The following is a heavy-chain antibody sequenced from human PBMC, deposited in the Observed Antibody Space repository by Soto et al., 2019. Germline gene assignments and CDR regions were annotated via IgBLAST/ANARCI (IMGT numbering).Heavy chain of an antibody. V-gene: IGHV3-33*01. Sequence: GGSLRLSCAASGFTFSSYGMHWVRQAPGKGLEWVAVIWYDGSNKYYADSVKGRFTISRDNSKNTLYLQMNSLRAEDTAVYYCAREGDYGSGSYYNPGLPYYYYYYMDVWGKGTTVTVSS. CDR2: IWYDGSNK. CDR1: GFTFSSYG. CDR3: AREGDYGSGSYYNPGLPYYYYYYMDV. J-gene: IGHJ6*03. D-gene: IGHD3-10*01.